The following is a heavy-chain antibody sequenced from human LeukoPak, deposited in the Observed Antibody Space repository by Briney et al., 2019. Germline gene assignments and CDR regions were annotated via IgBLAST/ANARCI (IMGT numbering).Heavy chain of an antibody. J-gene: IGHJ4*02. CDR3: ARDDYVWGSYRYDLDY. CDR1: GYTLTELS. V-gene: IGHV1-24*01. Sequence: ASVKVSCKVSGYTLTELSMHWVRQAPGKGLEWMGGFDPEDGETIYAQKFQGRVTMTEDTSTDTAYMELSSLRSDDTAVYYCARDDYVWGSYRYDLDYWGQGTLVTVSS. CDR2: FDPEDGET. D-gene: IGHD3-16*02.